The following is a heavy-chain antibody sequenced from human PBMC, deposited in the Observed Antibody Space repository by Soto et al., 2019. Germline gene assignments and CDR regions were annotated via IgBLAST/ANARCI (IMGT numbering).Heavy chain of an antibody. Sequence: EVQLVETGGGLIQPGGSLRLSCAASGFTVSSNYMSWVRQAPGKGLEWVSVIYSGGSTYYADSVKGRFTISRDNSKNTLYLPMNSLSAEDTAVYYCARDRGVSPPNYYYYGMDVWGQGTTVTVSS. CDR3: ARDRGVSPPNYYYYGMDV. CDR1: GFTVSSNY. CDR2: IYSGGST. D-gene: IGHD3-10*01. V-gene: IGHV3-53*02. J-gene: IGHJ6*02.